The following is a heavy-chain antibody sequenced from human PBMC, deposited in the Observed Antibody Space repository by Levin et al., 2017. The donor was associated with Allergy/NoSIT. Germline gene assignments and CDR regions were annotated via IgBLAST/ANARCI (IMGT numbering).Heavy chain of an antibody. CDR1: GFIVSSNY. V-gene: IGHV3-53*01. CDR2: IYSSGST. Sequence: GESLKISCAASGFIVSSNYMSWVRQAPGKGLEWVSLIYSSGSTYYADSVKGRFTISRDNSKNTLFLQMNSLRAEDTAVYYCARAPSGNYYFDYWGQGTLVTVSS. D-gene: IGHD1-26*01. J-gene: IGHJ4*02. CDR3: ARAPSGNYYFDY.